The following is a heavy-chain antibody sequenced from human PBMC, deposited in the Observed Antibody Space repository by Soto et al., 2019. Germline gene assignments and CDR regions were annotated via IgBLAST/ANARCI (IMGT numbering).Heavy chain of an antibody. CDR2: ISYDGSNK. CDR3: AKGTLVGATSLYGMDV. J-gene: IGHJ6*02. CDR1: GFTFSSYG. V-gene: IGHV3-30*18. Sequence: PGGSLRLSCADSGFTFSSYGIHWSHQAPGKGLEWVAVISYDGSNKYYADSVKGRFTISRDNSKNTLYLQMNSLRAEDTAVYYCAKGTLVGATSLYGMDVWCQGTTVTVSS. D-gene: IGHD1-26*01.